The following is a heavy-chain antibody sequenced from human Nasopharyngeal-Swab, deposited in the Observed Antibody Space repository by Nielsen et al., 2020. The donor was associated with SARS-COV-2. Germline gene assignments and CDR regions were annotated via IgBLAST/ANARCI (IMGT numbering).Heavy chain of an antibody. CDR2: IYYSGST. Sequence: WIRQPPWKGLEWIGYIYYSGSTNYNPSLKSRVNISVDRSKTQFYLKLNSVTAADTAVYFCARDPGTLYYYYYMDVWGKGTTVTVSS. J-gene: IGHJ6*03. V-gene: IGHV4-59*01. CDR3: ARDPGTLYYYYYMDV.